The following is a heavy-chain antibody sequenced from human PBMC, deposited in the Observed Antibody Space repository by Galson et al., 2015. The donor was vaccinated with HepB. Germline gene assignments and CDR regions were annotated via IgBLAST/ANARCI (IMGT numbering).Heavy chain of an antibody. V-gene: IGHV3-23*01. Sequence: SLRLSCAASGFSFNNYAMSWVRQAPGKGLEWASAISASGGSTYYADSVKGRFTISRDNSKNTLYLQMNSLRVEDTAVYYCAKQGYYGSGTQLCDYWGQGTLVTVSS. CDR3: AKQGYYGSGTQLCDY. CDR2: ISASGGST. CDR1: GFSFNNYA. D-gene: IGHD3-10*01. J-gene: IGHJ4*02.